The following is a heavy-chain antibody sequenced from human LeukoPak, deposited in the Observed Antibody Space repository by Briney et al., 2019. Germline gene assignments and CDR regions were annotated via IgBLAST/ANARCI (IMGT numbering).Heavy chain of an antibody. J-gene: IGHJ5*02. CDR3: ARGHCSSTSCYSGKNWFDP. D-gene: IGHD2-2*01. CDR2: INPNSGGT. V-gene: IGHV1-2*02. Sequence: ASVKVSCKASGYTFTGYYMHWVRQAPGQGVEWMGWINPNSGGTNYAQKFQGRVTMTRDTSISTAYMELSRLRSDDTAVYYCARGHCSSTSCYSGKNWFDPWGQGTLVTVSS. CDR1: GYTFTGYY.